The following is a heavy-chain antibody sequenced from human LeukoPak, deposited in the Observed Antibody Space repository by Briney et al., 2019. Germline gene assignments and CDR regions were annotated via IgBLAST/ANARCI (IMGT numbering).Heavy chain of an antibody. Sequence: GGSLRLSCAASGFTFSSYAMSWVRQAPGPGLEGVSAISGSGGSTYYADSVKGRSTISRDNSKNTLYLQMNSLRAEDTAVYYCAILPRRGYCSSTSCYAVDYWGQGTLVTVSS. D-gene: IGHD2-2*01. CDR1: GFTFSSYA. CDR2: ISGSGGST. J-gene: IGHJ4*02. V-gene: IGHV3-23*01. CDR3: AILPRRGYCSSTSCYAVDY.